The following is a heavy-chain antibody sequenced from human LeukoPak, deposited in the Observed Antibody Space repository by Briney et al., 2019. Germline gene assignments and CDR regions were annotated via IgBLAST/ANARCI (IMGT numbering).Heavy chain of an antibody. CDR3: ARVDNYYDSSGYSDDAFDI. CDR1: GGSISSGDYY. D-gene: IGHD3-22*01. J-gene: IGHJ3*02. Sequence: SETLSLTCTVSGGSISSGDYYWSWIRQPPGKGLEWIGYIYYSGSTYYNPSLKSRVTISVDTSKNQFSLKLSSVTAADTAVYYCARVDNYYDSSGYSDDAFDIWGQGTMATVSS. CDR2: IYYSGST. V-gene: IGHV4-30-4*01.